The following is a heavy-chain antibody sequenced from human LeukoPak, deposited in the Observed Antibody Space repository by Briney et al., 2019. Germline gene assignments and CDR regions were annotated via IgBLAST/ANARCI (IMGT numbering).Heavy chain of an antibody. CDR2: IKSDGSST. J-gene: IGHJ5*02. CDR3: VRSDWFDP. CDR1: GFTFSGSW. V-gene: IGHV3-74*03. Sequence: GGSLRLSCAGSGFTFSGSWMHWVRQAPGKGLVWVSRIKSDGSSTTYADSVKGRFTVSRDNAKNTLYLQMNSLRVEDTAVYHCVRSDWFDPWGQGTLVTVSS.